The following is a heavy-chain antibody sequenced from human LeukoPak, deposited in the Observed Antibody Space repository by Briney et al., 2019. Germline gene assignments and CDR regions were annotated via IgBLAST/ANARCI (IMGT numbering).Heavy chain of an antibody. D-gene: IGHD2-21*02. V-gene: IGHV3-21*01. CDR1: GFTFSSYS. J-gene: IGHJ4*02. CDR3: TRDQVGDPIHLFDY. CDR2: ITSSSTYI. Sequence: PGGSLRLSCAASGFTFSSYSMNWVRQAPGKGLEWVSIITSSSTYIYYADSIKGRFTISRDNAKYSLYLQMNSLRAEDTAVYYCTRDQVGDPIHLFDYWGQGTLVTVSS.